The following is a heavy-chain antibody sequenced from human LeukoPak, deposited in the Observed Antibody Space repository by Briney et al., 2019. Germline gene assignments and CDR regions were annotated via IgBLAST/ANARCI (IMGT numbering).Heavy chain of an antibody. V-gene: IGHV3-33*01. Sequence: GGSLRLSCAASGFTFSSYGMHWVRQAPGKGLEWVAVIWYDGSNKYYADSVKGRFTISRDNSKNTLYLQMNSLRAEDTAVYYCARDRRVYCSGGSCGLDYWGQGTLVTVSS. CDR2: IWYDGSNK. D-gene: IGHD2-15*01. CDR1: GFTFSSYG. CDR3: ARDRRVYCSGGSCGLDY. J-gene: IGHJ4*02.